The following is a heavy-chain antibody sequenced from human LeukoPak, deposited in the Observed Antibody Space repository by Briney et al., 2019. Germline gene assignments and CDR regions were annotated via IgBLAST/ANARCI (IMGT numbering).Heavy chain of an antibody. Sequence: PSETLSLTCTVSGGSISSYYWSWIRQPAGTGLEWIGRIYTSGSTNYNPSLKSRVTMSVHTSKNQFSLKLSSVTAADTAVYYCARQHGRASITICGVVIPHGAFDIWGQGTMVTVSS. CDR1: GGSISSYY. J-gene: IGHJ3*02. CDR3: ARQHGRASITICGVVIPHGAFDI. CDR2: IYTSGST. D-gene: IGHD3-3*01. V-gene: IGHV4-4*07.